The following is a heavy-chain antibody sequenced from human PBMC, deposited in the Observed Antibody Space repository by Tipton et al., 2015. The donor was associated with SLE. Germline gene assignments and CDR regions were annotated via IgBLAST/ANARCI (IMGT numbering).Heavy chain of an antibody. CDR2: INHSGST. J-gene: IGHJ3*02. V-gene: IGHV4-34*01. CDR1: GGSFSGYY. CDR3: GVGATAGAFYI. Sequence: TLSLTCAVYGGSFSGYYWSWIRQPPGKGLEWIGEINHSGSTNYNPSLKSRVTISVDTSKNQFSLKLSSVTAADTAVYYRGVGATAGAFYIWGQGTMVAVSS. D-gene: IGHD1-26*01.